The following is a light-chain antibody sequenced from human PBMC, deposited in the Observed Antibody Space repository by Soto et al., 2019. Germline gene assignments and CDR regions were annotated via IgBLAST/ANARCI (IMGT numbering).Light chain of an antibody. V-gene: IGLV1-40*01. J-gene: IGLJ3*02. CDR3: QSYDSSLGGSV. CDR1: SSNIGAGYD. Sequence: QSVLTQPPSVSGAPGQWVTISCTGSSSNIGAGYDVHWYQQLPGTAPKLLIYGNTNRPSGVPDRFSGSQSGTSASLAIAGLQAEDEADYYCQSYDSSLGGSVFGGGTQLTVL. CDR2: GNT.